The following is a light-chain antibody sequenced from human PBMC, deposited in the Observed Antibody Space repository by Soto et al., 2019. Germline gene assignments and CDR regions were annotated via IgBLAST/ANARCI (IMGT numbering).Light chain of an antibody. Sequence: EIVMTQSPATLSASPGERVTLSCRASQSVSVNLAWYQQNFGQAPRLLIYGASTRATGIPARFSGSGSGTEFTLTISSLQSEDFAVYYCQHYNNWPPWTFGQGTKVEIK. CDR2: GAS. V-gene: IGKV3-15*01. CDR3: QHYNNWPPWT. J-gene: IGKJ1*01. CDR1: QSVSVN.